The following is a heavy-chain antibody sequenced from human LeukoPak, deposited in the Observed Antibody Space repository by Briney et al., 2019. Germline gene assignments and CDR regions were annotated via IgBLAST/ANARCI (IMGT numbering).Heavy chain of an antibody. J-gene: IGHJ3*02. V-gene: IGHV4-59*12. Sequence: SETLSLTCTVSGGSISDYYWSWIRQAPGQGLEWIGYFYDSGTTNYNPSLKSRVTISLDTSKNQFFLQLSSVTAADTAVYYCAREKSSWSELDAFDIWGQGTMVTVSS. CDR3: AREKSSWSELDAFDI. CDR1: GGSISDYY. CDR2: FYDSGTT. D-gene: IGHD6-13*01.